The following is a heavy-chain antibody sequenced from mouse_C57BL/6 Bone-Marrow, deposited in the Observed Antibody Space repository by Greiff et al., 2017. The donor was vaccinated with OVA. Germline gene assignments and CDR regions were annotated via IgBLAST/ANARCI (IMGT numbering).Heavy chain of an antibody. Sequence: VQLVESGAELARPGASVKLSCKASGYTFTSYGISWVKQRTGQGLEWIGEIYPRSGNTYYNEKFKGKATLTADKSSSTAYMELRSLTSEDSAVYFCASYYYGSSSNWDVLWGQGTTLTVSS. V-gene: IGHV1-81*01. CDR3: ASYYYGSSSNWDVL. J-gene: IGHJ2*01. CDR1: GYTFTSYG. D-gene: IGHD1-1*01. CDR2: IYPRSGNT.